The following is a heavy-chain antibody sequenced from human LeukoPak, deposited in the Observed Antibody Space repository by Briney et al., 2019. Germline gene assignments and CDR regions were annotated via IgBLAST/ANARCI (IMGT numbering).Heavy chain of an antibody. CDR3: ARVSRDGYYLFDY. D-gene: IGHD5-24*01. V-gene: IGHV1-46*01. CDR2: INPSGGST. J-gene: IGHJ4*02. Sequence: GASVKVSCKASGYIIATYYIDRVRQAPGQGLEWMGRINPSGGSTNYARQFQDRVTMTSDTSTTTVYMELSSLRSEDTAVYFCARVSRDGYYLFDYWGQGTLVTVFS. CDR1: GYIIATYY.